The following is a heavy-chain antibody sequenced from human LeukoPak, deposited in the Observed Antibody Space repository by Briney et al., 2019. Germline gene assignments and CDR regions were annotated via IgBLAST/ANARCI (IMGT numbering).Heavy chain of an antibody. Sequence: PGGSLRLSCAASGFTFSSYGMHWVRQAPGKGLEWVAVIWYDGSDKYYADSVKGRFTIARDNSKNTVSLQMNSLGSEDTAIYYCAKVGGRSWFYFDSWGQGAEVTVSS. V-gene: IGHV3-30*02. CDR3: AKVGGRSWFYFDS. D-gene: IGHD3-10*01. CDR2: IWYDGSDK. J-gene: IGHJ4*02. CDR1: GFTFSSYG.